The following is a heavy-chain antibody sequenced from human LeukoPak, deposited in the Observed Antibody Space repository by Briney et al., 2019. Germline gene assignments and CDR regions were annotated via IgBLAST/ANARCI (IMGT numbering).Heavy chain of an antibody. J-gene: IGHJ4*02. CDR1: GFIVTNNY. V-gene: IGHV3-53*01. CDR2: IYTGDTT. CDR3: ATLYGGQRADGY. Sequence: GGSLRLSCAASGFIVTNNYMSWVRQAPGKGLEWVSSIYTGDTTEYAGSVKGRFTISRDNSKNTLYLQMNSLRTEDTAVYYCATLYGGQRADGYWGQGTLVTVSS. D-gene: IGHD2-15*01.